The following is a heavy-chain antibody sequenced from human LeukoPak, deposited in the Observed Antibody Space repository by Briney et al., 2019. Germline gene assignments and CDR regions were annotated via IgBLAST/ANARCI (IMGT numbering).Heavy chain of an antibody. Sequence: PGGSLRLSCAASGFTFSTFSMAWVRQAPGKGLEWVSYISRTGSSIHYADSMRGRFTISRDNTKSSLYLQMNNLRVEDTALYFCAXTXVAGTIQYWGQGTLVIVSS. D-gene: IGHD6-19*01. J-gene: IGHJ1*01. V-gene: IGHV3-21*01. CDR1: GFTFSTFS. CDR2: ISRTGSSI. CDR3: AXTXVAGTIQY.